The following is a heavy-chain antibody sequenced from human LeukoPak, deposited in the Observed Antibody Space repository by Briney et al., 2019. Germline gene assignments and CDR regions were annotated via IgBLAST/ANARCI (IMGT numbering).Heavy chain of an antibody. CDR3: ARTPYGGGSYLADY. CDR1: GYSISSDYY. D-gene: IGHD1-26*01. Sequence: KTSETLSLTCTVSGYSISSDYYWGWVRQPPGKGLEWIASIYHSGSTYYNPSLKSRVTISVDTSKNQFSLKLSSVTAADTAVYYCARTPYGGGSYLADYWGQGTLVTVSS. V-gene: IGHV4-38-2*02. J-gene: IGHJ4*02. CDR2: IYHSGST.